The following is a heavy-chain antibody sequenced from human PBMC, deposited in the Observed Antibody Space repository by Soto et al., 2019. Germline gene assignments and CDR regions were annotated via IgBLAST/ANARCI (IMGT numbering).Heavy chain of an antibody. J-gene: IGHJ4*02. V-gene: IGHV3-15*01. D-gene: IGHD3-10*01. CDR2: IKSKTDGGTT. CDR1: GFTFSNAW. Sequence: EVQLVESGGGLVKPGGSLRLSCAASGFTFSNAWMSWVRQAPGKGLEWVGRIKSKTDGGTTDYAAPVKGRFTISRDDSKNTLYLQMNSPKTEDTAVYYCSAMVRGGTFAWGQGTLVTVSS. CDR3: SAMVRGGTFA.